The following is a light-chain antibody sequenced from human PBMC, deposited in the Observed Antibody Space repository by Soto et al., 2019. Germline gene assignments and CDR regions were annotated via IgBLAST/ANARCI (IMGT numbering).Light chain of an antibody. CDR3: QQYGSSTQT. CDR1: QSVSSTY. J-gene: IGKJ1*01. Sequence: EIVLTQSPGTLSLSPGERATLSCRASQSVSSTYLAWYQQKPGQAPRLLIYGASRRATGIPDRFSGSGSGTDFTITICRLEPEDFAVYYCQQYGSSTQTFGQGTKVDIK. CDR2: GAS. V-gene: IGKV3-20*01.